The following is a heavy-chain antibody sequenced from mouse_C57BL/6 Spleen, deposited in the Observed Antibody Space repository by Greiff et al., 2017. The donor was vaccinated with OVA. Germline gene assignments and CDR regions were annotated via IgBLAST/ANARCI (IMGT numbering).Heavy chain of an antibody. J-gene: IGHJ3*01. CDR1: GYSFTGYY. D-gene: IGHD2-2*01. V-gene: IGHV1-42*01. Sequence: VQLKQSGPELVKPGASVKISCKASGYSFTGYYMNWVKQSPEKSLEWIGEINPSTGGTTYNQKFKAKATLTVDKSSSTAYMQLKSLTSEDSAVYYCATGYYGDDGAWFAYWGQGTLVTVSA. CDR3: ATGYYGDDGAWFAY. CDR2: INPSTGGT.